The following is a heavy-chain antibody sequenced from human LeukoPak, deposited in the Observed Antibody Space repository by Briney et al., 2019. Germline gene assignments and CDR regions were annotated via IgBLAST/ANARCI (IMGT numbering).Heavy chain of an antibody. CDR3: ARGAATGTFHYGF. Sequence: SETLSLTCTVSGGSISSVNYYWSWVRQPAGKELEWIGRIYPNGNTIYNPSLKSRVSISIETSKNQFSLKLSSVTAEDTAVYYCARGAATGTFHYGFWGQGTLVTVSS. D-gene: IGHD6-13*01. CDR2: IYPNGNT. CDR1: GGSISSVNYY. V-gene: IGHV4-61*02. J-gene: IGHJ4*02.